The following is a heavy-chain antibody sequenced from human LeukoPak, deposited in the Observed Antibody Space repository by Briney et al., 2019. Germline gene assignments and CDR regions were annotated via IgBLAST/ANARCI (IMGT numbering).Heavy chain of an antibody. V-gene: IGHV3-74*01. CDR1: GFTFSSYW. CDR3: ARDPYYYDSSGYQTSAAFDI. Sequence: GGSLRLSCAASGFTFSSYWMHWVRQAPGKGLVWVSRINSDGSSTSYADSVEGRFTISRDNAKNTLYLQMNSLRAEDTAVYYCARDPYYYDSSGYQTSAAFDIWGQGTMVTVSS. D-gene: IGHD3-22*01. CDR2: INSDGSST. J-gene: IGHJ3*02.